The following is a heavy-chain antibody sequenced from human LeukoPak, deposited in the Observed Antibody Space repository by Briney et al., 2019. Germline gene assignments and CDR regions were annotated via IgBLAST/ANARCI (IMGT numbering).Heavy chain of an antibody. V-gene: IGHV4-59*01. J-gene: IGHJ6*02. D-gene: IGHD1/OR15-1a*01. CDR1: GGSISSYY. CDR3: ARGNKGYYYYGMDV. CDR2: IYYSGST. Sequence: SETLSLTCTVSGGSISSYYWSWIRQPPGKGLEWIGYIYYSGSTNYNPSLKSRVTISVDTSKNQFSLKLSSVIAADTAVYYCARGNKGYYYYGMDVWGQGTTVTVSS.